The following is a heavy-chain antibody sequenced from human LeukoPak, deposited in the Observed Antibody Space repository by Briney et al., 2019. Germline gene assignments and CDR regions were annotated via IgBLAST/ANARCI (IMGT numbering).Heavy chain of an antibody. V-gene: IGHV1-2*02. CDR3: ARVRAEAAAGTSWFDP. CDR1: GYTFTGYY. Sequence: ASVKVSCKASGYTFTGYYMHWVRQAPGQGLEWMGWINPNSGGTNYAQKFQGRVTMTRDTSISTAYMELSSLRSEDTAVYYCARVRAEAAAGTSWFDPWGQGTLVTVSS. D-gene: IGHD6-13*01. J-gene: IGHJ5*02. CDR2: INPNSGGT.